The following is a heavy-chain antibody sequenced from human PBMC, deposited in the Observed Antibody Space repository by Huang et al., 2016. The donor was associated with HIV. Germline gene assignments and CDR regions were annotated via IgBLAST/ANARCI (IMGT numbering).Heavy chain of an antibody. D-gene: IGHD3-16*01. CDR3: AREIMISFGGPFDS. J-gene: IGHJ5*01. Sequence: QVQLEQWGAGLLKPSETLSLTCAVYGGSFSGYFWNWIRQSPGKGLEWIGQINHAGVTDYNPSLKSRATISVDTSKNPFSLKLTSVTAADTAIYYCAREIMISFGGPFDSWGHGNLVTVSS. V-gene: IGHV4-34*02. CDR1: GGSFSGYF. CDR2: INHAGVT.